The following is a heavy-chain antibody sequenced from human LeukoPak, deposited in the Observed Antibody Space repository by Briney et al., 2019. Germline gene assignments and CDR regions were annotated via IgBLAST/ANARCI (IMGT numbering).Heavy chain of an antibody. D-gene: IGHD3-16*01. CDR3: ARLLYVWGSYVAFDI. Sequence: PSETLSLTCTVSGGSISSYYWSWIRQPAGKGLEWIGRIYTSGSTNYNPSLKSRVTMSVDTSKNQFSLKLSSVTAADTAVYYCARLLYVWGSYVAFDIWGRGTMVTVSS. J-gene: IGHJ3*02. CDR1: GGSISSYY. V-gene: IGHV4-4*07. CDR2: IYTSGST.